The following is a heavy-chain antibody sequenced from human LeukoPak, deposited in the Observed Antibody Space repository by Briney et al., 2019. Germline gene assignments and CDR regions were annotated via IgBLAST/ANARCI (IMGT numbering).Heavy chain of an antibody. CDR2: IIPIFGTA. CDR3: ARDGGGNSSFGITEPPFDP. D-gene: IGHD4-23*01. J-gene: IGHJ5*02. V-gene: IGHV1-69*13. CDR1: GGTFSSYA. Sequence: ASVKVSCKASGGTFSSYAISWVRQAPGQGLEWMGGIIPIFGTANYAQKFQGRVTITADESTSTAYMELSSLRSEDTAVYYCARDGGGNSSFGITEPPFDPWGQGTLVTVSS.